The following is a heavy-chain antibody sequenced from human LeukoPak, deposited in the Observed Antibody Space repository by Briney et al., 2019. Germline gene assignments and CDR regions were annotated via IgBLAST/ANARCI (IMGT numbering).Heavy chain of an antibody. CDR1: GFTFSSYA. J-gene: IGHJ4*02. CDR3: AKNDYYDSSDYYYFPDY. V-gene: IGHV3-23*01. D-gene: IGHD3-22*01. Sequence: PGGSLRLSCAASGFTFSSYAMSWVRQAPGKGLEWVSAISGSGGSTYYADSVKGRFTISRDNSKNTLYLQMNSLRAEDTAVYYSAKNDYYDSSDYYYFPDYWGQGTLVTVSS. CDR2: ISGSGGST.